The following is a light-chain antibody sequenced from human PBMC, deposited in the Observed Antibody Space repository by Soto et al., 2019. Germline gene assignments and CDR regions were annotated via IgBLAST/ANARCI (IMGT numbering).Light chain of an antibody. CDR3: QQYNYWPPFT. Sequence: ETVMTQSPVTLSVSPGDRATLSCRASQSITTNLAWYQQKPGQAPRLLIYGASTRATGVPARFSGSGSGTEFTLTISSLQSEDFAVYFCQQYNYWPPFTFGPGTKVDIK. CDR1: QSITTN. V-gene: IGKV3-15*01. J-gene: IGKJ3*01. CDR2: GAS.